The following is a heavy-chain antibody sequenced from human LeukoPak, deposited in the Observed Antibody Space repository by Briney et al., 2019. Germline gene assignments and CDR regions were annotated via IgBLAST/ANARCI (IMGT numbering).Heavy chain of an antibody. CDR3: AKDGGSKLHGYYFDY. V-gene: IGHV3-9*01. CDR1: RFTFDDYA. Sequence: GRSLRLSCAASRFTFDDYAMHWVRQAPGKGLEWVSGISWNSGSIGYADSVKGRFTISRDNAKNSLYLQMNSLRAEDTAVYYCAKDGGSKLHGYYFDYWGQGILVTVSS. CDR2: ISWNSGSI. D-gene: IGHD2-2*03. J-gene: IGHJ4*02.